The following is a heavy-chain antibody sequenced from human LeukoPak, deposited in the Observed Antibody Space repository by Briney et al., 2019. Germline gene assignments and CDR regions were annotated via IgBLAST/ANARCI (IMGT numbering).Heavy chain of an antibody. CDR3: ASTSRGGIVVVVAATPTHPLDY. CDR2: INPNSGGT. D-gene: IGHD2-15*01. J-gene: IGHJ4*02. Sequence: ASVKVSCKASGYTFTGYYMHWVRQAPGQGLEWMGWINPNSGGTNYAQKFQGRVTMTRDTSISTAYMELSRLRSEDTAVYYCASTSRGGIVVVVAATPTHPLDYWGQGTLVTVSS. CDR1: GYTFTGYY. V-gene: IGHV1-2*02.